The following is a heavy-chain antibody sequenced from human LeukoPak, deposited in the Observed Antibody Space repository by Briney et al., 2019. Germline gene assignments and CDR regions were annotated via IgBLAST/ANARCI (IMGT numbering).Heavy chain of an antibody. CDR2: INHSGST. Sequence: SETLSLTCAVYGGSFSDYYWTWIRQPPGKGLEWIGEINHSGSTNYNPSLKSLVTISVDTSKNQFSLKLSSVTAADTAVYYCARVFGRIQLWDYYYMDVWGKGTTVTISS. J-gene: IGHJ6*03. CDR1: GGSFSDYY. D-gene: IGHD5-18*01. CDR3: ARVFGRIQLWDYYYMDV. V-gene: IGHV4-34*01.